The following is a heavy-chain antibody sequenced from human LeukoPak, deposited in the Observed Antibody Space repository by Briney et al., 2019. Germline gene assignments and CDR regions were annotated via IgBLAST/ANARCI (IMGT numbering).Heavy chain of an antibody. CDR3: ARLSAAGTSPSDD. CDR1: GGSISSSSYY. V-gene: IGHV4-61*05. J-gene: IGHJ4*02. Sequence: SETLSLTCTVSGGSISSSSYYWGWIRQPPGKGLEWIGYIYYSGSTNYNPSLKSRVTISVDTSRNQFSLKLSSVTAADTAVYYCARLSAAGTSPSDDWGQGTLVTVSS. CDR2: IYYSGST. D-gene: IGHD6-13*01.